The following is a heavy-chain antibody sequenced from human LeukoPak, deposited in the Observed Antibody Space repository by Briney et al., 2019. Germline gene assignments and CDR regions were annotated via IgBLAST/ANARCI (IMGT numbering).Heavy chain of an antibody. CDR1: GYTFTGYY. Sequence: ASVKVSCKASGYTFTGYYMHWVRQAPGQGLEWMGWINPNSGVTNYAQKFQGRVTMTRDTSISTAYMELSSLRSDDTAVYYCARVGVAGASCYDYWGQGTLVTVSS. CDR2: INPNSGVT. CDR3: ARVGVAGASCYDY. V-gene: IGHV1-2*02. D-gene: IGHD2-2*01. J-gene: IGHJ4*02.